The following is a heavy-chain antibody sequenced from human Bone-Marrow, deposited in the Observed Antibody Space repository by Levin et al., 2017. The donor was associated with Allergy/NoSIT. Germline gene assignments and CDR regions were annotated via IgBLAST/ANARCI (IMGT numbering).Heavy chain of an antibody. V-gene: IGHV4-4*02. D-gene: IGHD4-17*01. Sequence: SETLSLTCTVSGASMDNSNWWTWVRQSPGKGLEWIGEIYRGESTNYNPSLKSRVTMSVDKSKNQFSLKLTSVTAADTALYYCARGPPSHSGDFHYVDCWGQGTLVTVSS. CDR2: IYRGEST. J-gene: IGHJ4*02. CDR3: ARGPPSHSGDFHYVDC. CDR1: GASMDNSNW.